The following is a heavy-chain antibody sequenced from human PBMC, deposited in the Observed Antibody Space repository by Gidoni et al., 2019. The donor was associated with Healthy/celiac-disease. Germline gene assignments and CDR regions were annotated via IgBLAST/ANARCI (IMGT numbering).Heavy chain of an antibody. D-gene: IGHD3-3*01. J-gene: IGHJ4*02. V-gene: IGHV1-3*01. CDR1: GYTFTSYA. Sequence: VQLVQSGAEVKKPGASVKVSCEASGYTFTSYAMQWVRQAPGQRLEWMGWINAGNGNTKYSQTFQGRVTITRDTSASTAYMELSSLRSEDAAVYCCARHTIFGVVGFDYWGQGTLVTVSS. CDR2: INAGNGNT. CDR3: ARHTIFGVVGFDY.